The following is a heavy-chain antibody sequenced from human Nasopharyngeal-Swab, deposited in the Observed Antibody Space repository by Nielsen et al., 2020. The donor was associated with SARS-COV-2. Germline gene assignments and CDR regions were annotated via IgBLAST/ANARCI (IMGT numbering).Heavy chain of an antibody. CDR2: ISSDESTT. Sequence: GESLKISCAASGFTFDDYGMHWVRQPPGKGLVWVSGISSDESTTTYADSVKGRFTISRDNTKNTLYLQMNSLRAEDTAVYYCTRTLSASYMDVWGKGTTVTVSS. CDR3: TRTLSASYMDV. V-gene: IGHV3-74*01. CDR1: GFTFDDYG. J-gene: IGHJ6*03.